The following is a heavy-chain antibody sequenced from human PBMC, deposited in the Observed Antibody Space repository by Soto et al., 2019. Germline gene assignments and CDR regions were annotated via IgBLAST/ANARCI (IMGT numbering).Heavy chain of an antibody. CDR2: INHSGST. Sequence: PSETLSLTCAVYGGSFIGYYCICIRHPPGKGLEWIGEINHSGSTNYNPSLKSRVTISVDTSKNQFSLKLSSVTAADTAVYYCARRWPRITMARGDVWGQGTTVTVSS. D-gene: IGHD3-10*01. CDR1: GGSFIGYY. V-gene: IGHV4-34*01. CDR3: ARRWPRITMARGDV. J-gene: IGHJ6*02.